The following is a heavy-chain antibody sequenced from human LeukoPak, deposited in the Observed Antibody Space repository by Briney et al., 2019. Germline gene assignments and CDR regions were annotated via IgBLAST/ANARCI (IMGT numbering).Heavy chain of an antibody. CDR2: IKQDGNEK. D-gene: IGHD3-10*01. Sequence: PGGSLRLSCAASGFTLSSFWMSWVRQAPGKGLDWLPNIKQDGNEKYYADSAKGRFTISRDNAKNSLYLQMNSLRAEDTAVYYCATIKVRANNYDTDGFEYWGQGTLVTVSS. CDR1: GFTLSSFW. J-gene: IGHJ4*02. CDR3: ATIKVRANNYDTDGFEY. V-gene: IGHV3-7*05.